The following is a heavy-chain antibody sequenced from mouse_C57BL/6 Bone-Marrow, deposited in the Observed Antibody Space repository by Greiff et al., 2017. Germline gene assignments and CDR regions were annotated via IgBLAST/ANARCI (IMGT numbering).Heavy chain of an antibody. CDR1: GYTFTSYG. V-gene: IGHV1-81*01. Sequence: QVQLQQSGAELARPGASVKLSCKASGYTFTSYGISWVKQRPGQGLEWIGEIYPRSGNTYYNEKFKGKATLTADKSSSTAYMGLRSLTSEDSAVYFCARDYGNPSGFAYWGQGTLVTVSA. D-gene: IGHD2-1*01. J-gene: IGHJ3*01. CDR3: ARDYGNPSGFAY. CDR2: IYPRSGNT.